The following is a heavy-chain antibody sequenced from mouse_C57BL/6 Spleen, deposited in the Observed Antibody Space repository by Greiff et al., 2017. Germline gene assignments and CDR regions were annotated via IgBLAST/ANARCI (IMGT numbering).Heavy chain of an antibody. CDR3: AREGDGYDEGY. CDR2: IYPGSGST. D-gene: IGHD2-2*01. J-gene: IGHJ2*01. V-gene: IGHV1-55*01. Sequence: QVQLQQSGAELVKPGASVKMSCKASGYTFTSYWITWVKQRPRQGLEWIGDIYPGSGSTNYNEKFKSKATLTVDTSSSTAYMQLSSLTSEDSAVYYCAREGDGYDEGYWGQGTTLTVSS. CDR1: GYTFTSYW.